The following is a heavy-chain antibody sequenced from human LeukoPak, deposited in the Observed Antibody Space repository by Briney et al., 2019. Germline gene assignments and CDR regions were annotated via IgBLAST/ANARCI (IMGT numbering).Heavy chain of an antibody. CDR1: GGSISSSSYY. CDR2: IYYSGST. D-gene: IGHD1-26*01. Sequence: SETLSLTCTVSGGSISSSSYYRGWIRQPPGKGLEWIGSIYYSGSTYYNPSLKSRVTISVDTSKNQFSLKLSSVTAADTAVYYCARLGAIRYYYYGMDVWGQGTTVTVSS. V-gene: IGHV4-39*01. J-gene: IGHJ6*02. CDR3: ARLGAIRYYYYGMDV.